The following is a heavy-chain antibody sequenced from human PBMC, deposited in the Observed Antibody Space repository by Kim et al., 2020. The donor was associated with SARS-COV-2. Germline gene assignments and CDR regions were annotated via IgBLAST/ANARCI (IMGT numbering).Heavy chain of an antibody. CDR3: ARDRYYDFWRGYYTGLALGANYYYYGMDV. CDR1: GFTFSSYW. D-gene: IGHD3-3*01. CDR2: IKQDGSEK. Sequence: GGSLRLSCAASGFTFSSYWMSWVRQAPGKGLEWVANIKQDGSEKYYVDSVKGRFTISRDNAKNSLYLQMNSLRAEDTAVYYCARDRYYDFWRGYYTGLALGANYYYYGMDVWGQGTTVTVSS. V-gene: IGHV3-7*01. J-gene: IGHJ6*02.